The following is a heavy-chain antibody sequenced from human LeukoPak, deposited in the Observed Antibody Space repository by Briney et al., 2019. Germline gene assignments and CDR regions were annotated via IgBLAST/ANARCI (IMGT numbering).Heavy chain of an antibody. Sequence: ASVKVSCKASGYTFTSYYMHWVRQAPGQGLEWMGIINPSGGSTSYAQKFQGRVTMTRDTSTSTVYMELSSLRSEDTAVYYCARDPGITMIVVDPQSMEVWGQGTTVTVSS. CDR3: ARDPGITMIVVDPQSMEV. CDR1: GYTFTSYY. CDR2: INPSGGST. D-gene: IGHD3-22*01. J-gene: IGHJ6*02. V-gene: IGHV1-46*01.